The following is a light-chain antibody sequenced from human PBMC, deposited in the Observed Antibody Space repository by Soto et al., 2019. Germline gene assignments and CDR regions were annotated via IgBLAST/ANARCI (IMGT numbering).Light chain of an antibody. Sequence: DVVMTQSPLSLPVTLGQPASISCRSSQSLVYTDGKTYLSWFQQRPGQSPRRLISKVSNRDSGVPDRFSGSGSGPDFTLQISRVEAEDVGVYYCMQDTHWPYTFGQGTKLEIK. V-gene: IGKV2-30*01. CDR3: MQDTHWPYT. J-gene: IGKJ2*01. CDR1: QSLVYTDGKTY. CDR2: KVS.